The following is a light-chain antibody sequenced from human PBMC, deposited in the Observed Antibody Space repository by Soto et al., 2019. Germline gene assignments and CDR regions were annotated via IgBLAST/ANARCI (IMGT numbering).Light chain of an antibody. CDR1: QSVSSS. CDR3: QHRANWPLT. Sequence: EIVLTQSPATLSVSPGERATLSCRASQSVSSSLAWYRRKPGQAPRLLIYDATNRASGVPARFSGSGSGTDFTLTISSLEPEDFAVYYCQHRANWPLTFGPGTKVDSK. J-gene: IGKJ3*01. CDR2: DAT. V-gene: IGKV3-11*01.